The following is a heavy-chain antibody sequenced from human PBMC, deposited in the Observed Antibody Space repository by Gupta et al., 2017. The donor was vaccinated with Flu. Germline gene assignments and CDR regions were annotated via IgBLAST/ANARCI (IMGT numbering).Heavy chain of an antibody. CDR1: GFTFSSFG. CDR3: AKSFSGSYYGSDMDY. D-gene: IGHD1-26*01. J-gene: IGHJ4*02. CDR2: ISYDGSDQ. V-gene: IGHV3-30*18. Sequence: QVQLVESGGGAVQPAGSLRLSCAASGFTFSSFGMHWVRQAPGKGLEWVAVISYDGSDQYYANSVKGRFTISRDNSKDTVYLQMNSLRPEDTAIYHCAKSFSGSYYGSDMDYWGQGALVTVSS.